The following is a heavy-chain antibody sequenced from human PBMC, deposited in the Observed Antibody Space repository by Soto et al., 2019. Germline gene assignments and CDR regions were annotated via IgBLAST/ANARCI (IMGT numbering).Heavy chain of an antibody. CDR1: GDTFSSYG. Sequence: SVKVSCKASGDTFSSYGFSWVRQAPGQGLEWMGGIIPIFGTANYAQKFQGRVTITADESTSTAYMELRSLRSEDTAVYYCAREVRRDYYDSSGYYYFDYRGQRTLVTVSS. CDR2: IIPIFGTA. D-gene: IGHD3-22*01. CDR3: AREVRRDYYDSSGYYYFDY. V-gene: IGHV1-69*13. J-gene: IGHJ4*02.